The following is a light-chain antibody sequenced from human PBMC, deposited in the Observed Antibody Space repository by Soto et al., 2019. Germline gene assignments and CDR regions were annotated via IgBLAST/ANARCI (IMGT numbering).Light chain of an antibody. CDR2: GAS. CDR3: QQYIRWPLT. Sequence: EIVLTQSPGTLSLSPGERATLSCRASQSVSKNLAWYQQKPGQAPSLLIYGASTRATGTPARFSGSGSGTEFTLTISSLQSEDFAVYYCQQYIRWPLTFGGGTKVDIK. CDR1: QSVSKN. V-gene: IGKV3-15*01. J-gene: IGKJ4*01.